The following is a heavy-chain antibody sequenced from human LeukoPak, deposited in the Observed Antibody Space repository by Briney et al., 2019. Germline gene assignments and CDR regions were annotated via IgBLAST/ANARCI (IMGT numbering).Heavy chain of an antibody. CDR3: ARDQHNEIGVGPNDY. CDR2: ISFVGNDK. CDR1: GFTFSSYA. Sequence: GRSLRLSCAASGFTFSSYAMHWVRQAPGKGLEWVAVISFVGNDKNIGDSGKGPFTLSRDKSQNTLYFQKNNLRDEGTALYYCARDQHNEIGVGPNDYWGKGTLVTVSS. J-gene: IGHJ4*02. D-gene: IGHD1-26*01. V-gene: IGHV3-30*14.